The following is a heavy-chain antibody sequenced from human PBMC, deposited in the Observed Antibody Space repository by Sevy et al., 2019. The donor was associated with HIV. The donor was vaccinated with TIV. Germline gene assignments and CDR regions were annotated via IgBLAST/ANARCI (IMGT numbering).Heavy chain of an antibody. V-gene: IGHV1-69*13. D-gene: IGHD3-22*01. CDR2: IIPIFGTA. CDR1: GGTFSSYA. J-gene: IGHJ3*02. Sequence: ASVKVSCKASGGTFSSYAISWVRQAPGQGLEWMGGIIPIFGTANYAQKFQGRVTITADESMSTAYMELSSLRSEDTAVYYCARARYYYDSSGYAFDIWGQGTMVTVSS. CDR3: ARARYYYDSSGYAFDI.